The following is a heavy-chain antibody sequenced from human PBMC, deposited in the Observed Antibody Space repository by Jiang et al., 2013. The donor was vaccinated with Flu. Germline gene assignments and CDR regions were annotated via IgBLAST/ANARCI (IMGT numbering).Heavy chain of an antibody. J-gene: IGHJ3*02. CDR3: ARRAYCGGDCYPHDAFDI. D-gene: IGHD2-21*02. Sequence: ALLKPSETLSLACTVSGGSISSSSYYWGWIRQPPGKGLEWIGSIYYSGSTYYNRPQESSHHIRRHVQEPVLPEAELCDRRRQAVYYCARRAYCGGDCYPHDAFDIWGQGTMGHRLF. CDR2: IYYSGST. CDR1: GGSISSSSYY. V-gene: IGHV4-39*01.